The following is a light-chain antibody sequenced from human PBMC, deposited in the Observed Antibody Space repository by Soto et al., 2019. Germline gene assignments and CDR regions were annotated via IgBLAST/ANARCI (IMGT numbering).Light chain of an antibody. Sequence: QSVLTQPASVSGSPGQSITISCSGTSSDFGGYNYVSWYQQHPGKAPKLLIYDDTNRPSGVSNRFSGSKFGNTASLTISGLQAEDEGDYYCSSYTTTTTVVAFGGGTKLTVL. CDR1: SSDFGGYNY. CDR3: SSYTTTTTVVA. J-gene: IGLJ2*01. CDR2: DDT. V-gene: IGLV2-14*03.